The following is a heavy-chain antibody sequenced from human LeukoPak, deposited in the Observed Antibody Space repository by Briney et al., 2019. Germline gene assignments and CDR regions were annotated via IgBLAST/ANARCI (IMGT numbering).Heavy chain of an antibody. CDR3: ARDRGSGRYNWFDP. V-gene: IGHV1-2*02. J-gene: IGHJ5*02. Sequence: ASVKVSCKASGYTFIGYYMHWVRQAPGQGLEWMGWINPNSGGTNYAQKFQGRVTMTRDTSISTAYMELSRLRSDDTAVYYCARDRGSGRYNWFDPWGQGTLVTVSS. CDR1: GYTFIGYY. CDR2: INPNSGGT. D-gene: IGHD6-19*01.